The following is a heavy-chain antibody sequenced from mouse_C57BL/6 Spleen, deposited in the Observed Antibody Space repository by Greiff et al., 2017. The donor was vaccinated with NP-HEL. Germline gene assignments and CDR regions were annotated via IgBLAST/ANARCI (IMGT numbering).Heavy chain of an antibody. Sequence: QVTLKVSGPGILQSSQTLSLPCSFSGFSLSTSGMGVSWIRQPSGKGLEWLAHIYWDDDKRYNPSLKSRLTISKDTSRNQVFLKITSVDTADTATYYCARKAIYYYGSSYWYFDVWGTGTTVTVSS. CDR3: ARKAIYYYGSSYWYFDV. J-gene: IGHJ1*03. D-gene: IGHD1-1*01. V-gene: IGHV8-12*01. CDR1: GFSLSTSGMG. CDR2: IYWDDDK.